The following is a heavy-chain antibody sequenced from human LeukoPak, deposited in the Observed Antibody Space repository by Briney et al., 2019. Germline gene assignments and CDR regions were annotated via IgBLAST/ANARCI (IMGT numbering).Heavy chain of an antibody. CDR1: GYTFTTYY. CDR3: ARGMRNKWVPPNY. D-gene: IGHD2-8*01. V-gene: IGHV1-46*01. J-gene: IGHJ4*02. Sequence: ASVKVSCKASGYTFTTYYIHWVRQAPGQGLEWMGIINPSYGSTSYAQKFQGRVTMTRNTSISTAYMELSSLRSEDTAVYYCARGMRNKWVPPNYWGQGTLVTVSS. CDR2: INPSYGST.